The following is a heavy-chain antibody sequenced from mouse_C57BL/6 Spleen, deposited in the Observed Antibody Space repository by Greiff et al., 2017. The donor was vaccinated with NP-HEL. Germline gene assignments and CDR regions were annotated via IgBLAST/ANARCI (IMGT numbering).Heavy chain of an antibody. V-gene: IGHV1-72*01. CDR3: ARASDSSYMGDAMDD. Sequence: QVQLQQPGAELVKPGASVKLSCKASGYTFTSYWMHWVKQRPGRGLEWIGRIDPNSGGTKYNEKFKSKATLPVDKASSTAYMQLSSLTSEDSGVYYWARASDSSYMGDAMDDWGQGTSVTVSS. D-gene: IGHD1-1*01. CDR1: GYTFTSYW. CDR2: IDPNSGGT. J-gene: IGHJ4*01.